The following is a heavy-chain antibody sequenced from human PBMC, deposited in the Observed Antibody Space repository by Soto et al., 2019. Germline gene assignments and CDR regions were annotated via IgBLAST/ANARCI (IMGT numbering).Heavy chain of an antibody. D-gene: IGHD3-22*01. V-gene: IGHV3-23*01. CDR2: ISGSGGGT. Sequence: EVQLLESGGGLVQPGGSLRLFCAASGFTFSNYAMSWVRQAPGKGLEWVSGISGSGGGTYFADSVKGRFTISRDNSKNTMYLQMSSLRAEDTAIYYCAKAPGGYDYDSSGYYYFDYWGQGTLVTVSS. CDR1: GFTFSNYA. CDR3: AKAPGGYDYDSSGYYYFDY. J-gene: IGHJ4*02.